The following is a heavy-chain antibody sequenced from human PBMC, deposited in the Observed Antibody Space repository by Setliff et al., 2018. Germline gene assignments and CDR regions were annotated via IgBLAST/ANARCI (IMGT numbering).Heavy chain of an antibody. CDR3: TRDFLGATASFDI. Sequence: GASVKVSCKASGFTLTSYPIHWVRQAPGQRLEWMGWINPDNGNRKYSQRFQGRVTITRDTSASTVLLELSTLRSEDTAVYYCTRDFLGATASFDIWGQGTMVTVSS. CDR1: GFTLTSYP. D-gene: IGHD3-3*01. J-gene: IGHJ3*02. CDR2: INPDNGNR. V-gene: IGHV1-3*01.